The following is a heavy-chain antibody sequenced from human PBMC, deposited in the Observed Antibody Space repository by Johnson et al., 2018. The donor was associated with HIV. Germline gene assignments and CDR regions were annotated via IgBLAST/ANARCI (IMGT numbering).Heavy chain of an antibody. CDR3: ARDAKVGYGDAFDI. CDR2: MWYDGSNK. D-gene: IGHD5-12*01. J-gene: IGHJ3*02. CDR1: GFTFSSYG. Sequence: QVQLVESGGGVVQPGRSLRLSCAASGFTFSSYGMHWVRQAPGKGLEWVAVMWYDGSNKYYADSVKGRFTISRDNSKNTLYLQMNSLRAEDTAVFYCARDAKVGYGDAFDIWGHGTMVTVSS. V-gene: IGHV3-33*01.